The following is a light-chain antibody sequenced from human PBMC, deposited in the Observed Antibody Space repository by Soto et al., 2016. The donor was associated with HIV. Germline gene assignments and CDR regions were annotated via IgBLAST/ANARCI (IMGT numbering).Light chain of an antibody. CDR3: QQYNSYPLT. CDR2: KAS. V-gene: IGKV1-5*03. J-gene: IGKJ4*01. Sequence: DIQMTQSPSTLSASVGDRVTITCRASQSINSWLAWYQQKAGKAPKLLIYKASSLESGVPSRFSGSGSGTEFTLTISSLQPDDFATYYCQQYNSYPLTFGGGTRVEI. CDR1: QSINSW.